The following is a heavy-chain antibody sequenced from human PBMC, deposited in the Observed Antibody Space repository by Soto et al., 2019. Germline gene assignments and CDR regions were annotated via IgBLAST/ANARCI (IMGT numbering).Heavy chain of an antibody. D-gene: IGHD3-16*01. CDR2: IYHSGST. CDR3: GRLGALDVLERVLNAV. Sequence: PSETLSLTCAVSRGSISSSNWWSWVRQPTGKGLEWIGEIYHSGSTNYNPSLKSRDTISVDKSKNQFSLKLSSVTAADTAVYYCGRLGALDVLERVLNAVWARGSTVTVS. CDR1: RGSISSSNW. J-gene: IGHJ6*02. V-gene: IGHV4-4*02.